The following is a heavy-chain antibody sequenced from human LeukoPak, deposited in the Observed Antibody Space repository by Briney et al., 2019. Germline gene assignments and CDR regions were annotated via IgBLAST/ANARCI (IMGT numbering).Heavy chain of an antibody. D-gene: IGHD1-1*01. J-gene: IGHJ4*02. CDR3: ARDHAGAFDY. CDR2: ISYDGSNK. Sequence: GGSLRLSCVASGFTFSSYAMHWVRQAPGKGLEWVAVISYDGSNKYYADSVKGRFTISRDNSKNTLYLQMNSLRAEDTAVYYCARDHAGAFDYWGQGTLVTVSS. CDR1: GFTFSSYA. V-gene: IGHV3-30-3*01.